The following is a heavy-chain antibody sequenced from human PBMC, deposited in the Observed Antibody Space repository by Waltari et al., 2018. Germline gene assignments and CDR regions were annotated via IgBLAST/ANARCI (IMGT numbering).Heavy chain of an antibody. Sequence: EVQLLESGGGLVQPGGSLRLSCAASGFTFSSYAMSCVRRAPGKGLEWVSAISGSGGSTYYADSVKGRFTISRDNSKNTLYLQMNSLRAEDTAVYYCAKDGGYSSGWYGYWGQGTLVTVSS. V-gene: IGHV3-23*01. CDR3: AKDGGYSSGWYGY. J-gene: IGHJ4*02. CDR1: GFTFSSYA. CDR2: ISGSGGST. D-gene: IGHD6-19*01.